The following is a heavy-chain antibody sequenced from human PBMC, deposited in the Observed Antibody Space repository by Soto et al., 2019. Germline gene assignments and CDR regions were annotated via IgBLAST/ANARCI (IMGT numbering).Heavy chain of an antibody. CDR3: ARGRYMDV. CDR2: INHSGST. Sequence: ASETLSLTCAVYGGSFSGYYWSWIRQPPGKGLEWIGEINHSGSTNYNPSLKSRVTISVDTSKNQFSLKLSSVTAADTAVYYCARGRYMDVWGKGTTVTVSX. J-gene: IGHJ6*03. CDR1: GGSFSGYY. V-gene: IGHV4-34*01.